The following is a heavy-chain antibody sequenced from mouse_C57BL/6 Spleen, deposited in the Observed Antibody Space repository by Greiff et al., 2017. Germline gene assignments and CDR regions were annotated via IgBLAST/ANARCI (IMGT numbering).Heavy chain of an antibody. CDR1: GYAFSSYW. J-gene: IGHJ4*01. CDR3: TRKTPYAMDY. Sequence: VKLQQSGAELVKPGASVKISCKASGYAFSSYWMNWVKQRPGKGLEWIGQIYPGDGDTNYNGKFKGKATLTADKSSSTAYMQLSSLTSEDSAVYFCTRKTPYAMDYWAQGTSVTVLS. V-gene: IGHV1-80*01. CDR2: IYPGDGDT.